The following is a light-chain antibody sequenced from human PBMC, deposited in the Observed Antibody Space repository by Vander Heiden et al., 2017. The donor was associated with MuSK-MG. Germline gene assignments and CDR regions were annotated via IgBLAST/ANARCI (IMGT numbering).Light chain of an antibody. V-gene: IGLV1-47*01. J-gene: IGLJ2*01. CDR3: AAWEDSLSGPVV. CDR1: SSNIGSNF. Sequence: QSVLTPPPSASGTPGQRVTISCSGSSSNIGSNFVYWYQQLPGTAPKLLIYRNNQRPSGGPDRFSGSKSGTSASLAISGLRSEDDADYYCAAWEDSLSGPVVFGGGTKLTVL. CDR2: RNN.